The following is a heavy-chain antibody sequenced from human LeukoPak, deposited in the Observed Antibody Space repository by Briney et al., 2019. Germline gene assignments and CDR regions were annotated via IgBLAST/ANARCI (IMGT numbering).Heavy chain of an antibody. V-gene: IGHV3-53*01. CDR3: ARTWFGESHNWFDP. Sequence: PGGSLRLSCAASGFTVSSNYMSWVRQAPGKGLEWVSVIYSGGITYYADSVKGRFTISRDNSKNTLYLQMNSLRAEDTAVYYCARTWFGESHNWFDPWGQGTLVTVSS. CDR2: IYSGGIT. J-gene: IGHJ5*02. CDR1: GFTVSSNY. D-gene: IGHD3-10*01.